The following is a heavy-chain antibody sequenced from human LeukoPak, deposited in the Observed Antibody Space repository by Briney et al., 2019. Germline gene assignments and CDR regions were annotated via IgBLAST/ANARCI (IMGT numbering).Heavy chain of an antibody. CDR2: FDPEDGET. J-gene: IGHJ4*02. D-gene: IGHD3-9*01. V-gene: IGHV1-24*01. Sequence: ASVKVSCKASGGTFSSYAISWVRQAPGKGLEWMGGFDPEDGETIYAQKFQGRVTMTEDTSTDTAYMELSSLRSEDTAVYYCATVQLYDILTGYYISHFDYWGQGTLVTVSS. CDR1: GGTFSSYA. CDR3: ATVQLYDILTGYYISHFDY.